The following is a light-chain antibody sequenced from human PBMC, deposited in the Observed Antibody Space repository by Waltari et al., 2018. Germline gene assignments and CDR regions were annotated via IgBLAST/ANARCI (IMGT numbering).Light chain of an antibody. V-gene: IGKV1-5*03. Sequence: DIQMTQSPSTLSASVGDRGSITCRASQSVSRWLAWYQQKPGKAPQLLIYLASTLKNGVPSRFSGSGSGTEFTLTISSLQPDDFGTYYCQQYSDKVTFGQGTKLEIK. J-gene: IGKJ2*01. CDR3: QQYSDKVT. CDR1: QSVSRW. CDR2: LAS.